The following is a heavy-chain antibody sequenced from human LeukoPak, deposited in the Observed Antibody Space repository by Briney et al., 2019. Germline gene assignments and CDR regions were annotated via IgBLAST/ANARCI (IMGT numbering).Heavy chain of an antibody. Sequence: PGGSLKLSCAASGFTFSDYYMSWIRQAAGKGLEWVSYISSSGDTIYYADSVKGRFTISRDNAKNSLYLQMNSLGAEDTAVYYCARLGSGYYYFDYWGQGTLVTVSS. CDR3: ARLGSGYYYFDY. CDR1: GFTFSDYY. J-gene: IGHJ4*02. V-gene: IGHV3-11*01. D-gene: IGHD3-22*01. CDR2: ISSSGDTI.